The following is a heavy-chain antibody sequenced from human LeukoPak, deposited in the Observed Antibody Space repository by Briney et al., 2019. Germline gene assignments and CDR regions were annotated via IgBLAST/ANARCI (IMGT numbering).Heavy chain of an antibody. J-gene: IGHJ4*02. D-gene: IGHD5-24*01. CDR2: IYHSGST. CDR3: ARVWVATTSFDY. Sequence: PSETLSLTCTVSGYSISSGYYWGWIRQPPGKGLEWIGSIYHSGSTYYNPSLKSRVTISVDTSKNQFSLKLSSVTAADTAVYYCARVWVATTSFDYWGQGTLVTVSS. CDR1: GYSISSGYY. V-gene: IGHV4-38-2*02.